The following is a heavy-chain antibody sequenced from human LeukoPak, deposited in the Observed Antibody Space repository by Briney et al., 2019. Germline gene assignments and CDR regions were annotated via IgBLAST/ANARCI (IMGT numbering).Heavy chain of an antibody. J-gene: IGHJ3*02. Sequence: GETLKISCKGSGYSFSSYWIGWVRQMPGKGLEWMGIIYPGDSDTRYSPSFQGQVTISVDKSISTAYLQWSSLKASDTAMYYCASSGRGYNYGRDAFDIWGQGTMVTVSS. V-gene: IGHV5-51*01. CDR2: IYPGDSDT. CDR1: GYSFSSYW. D-gene: IGHD5-18*01. CDR3: ASSGRGYNYGRDAFDI.